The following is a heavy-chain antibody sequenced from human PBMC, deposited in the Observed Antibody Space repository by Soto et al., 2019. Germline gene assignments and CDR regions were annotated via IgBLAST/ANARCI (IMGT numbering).Heavy chain of an antibody. CDR3: AIGYMLRGVPYFDY. V-gene: IGHV4-30-2*01. D-gene: IGHD3-10*01. J-gene: IGHJ4*02. CDR1: GDSISRAGYS. CDR2: IYYSGGT. Sequence: PSETLSLTCAVSGDSISRAGYSWTWLWQPPGKGLEWIGDIYYSGGTYYNPSLKSRVTISVDRSKNQFSLKLSSVTAADTAVYYCAIGYMLRGVPYFDYWGRGTLVTVSS.